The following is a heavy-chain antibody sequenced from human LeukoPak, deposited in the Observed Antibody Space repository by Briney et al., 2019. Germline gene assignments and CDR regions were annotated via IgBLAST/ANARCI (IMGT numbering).Heavy chain of an antibody. J-gene: IGHJ3*01. Sequence: GESLKISCKGSGYIFSTYWIAWVRQVPGKGLEWMWIIYPGDSDTRYSPSFQGQVTISADKSVSTAYLHWSSLKASDAAIYYCARPNITSYYDSRGSDAFDVWGQGTMVTVSS. D-gene: IGHD3-22*01. CDR2: IYPGDSDT. CDR1: GYIFSTYW. V-gene: IGHV5-51*01. CDR3: ARPNITSYYDSRGSDAFDV.